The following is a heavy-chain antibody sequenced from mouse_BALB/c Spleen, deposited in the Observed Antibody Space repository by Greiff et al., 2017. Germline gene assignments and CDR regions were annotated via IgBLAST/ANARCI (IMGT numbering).Heavy chain of an antibody. J-gene: IGHJ2*01. D-gene: IGHD1-1*01. Sequence: EVQLVESGGGLVQPGGSRKLSCAASGFTFSSFGMHWVRQAPEKGLEWVAYISSGSSTIYYADTVKGRFTISRDNPKNTLFLQMTSLRSEDTAMYYCARLGYYGSSLFDYWGQGTTLTVSS. V-gene: IGHV5-17*02. CDR1: GFTFSSFG. CDR2: ISSGSSTI. CDR3: ARLGYYGSSLFDY.